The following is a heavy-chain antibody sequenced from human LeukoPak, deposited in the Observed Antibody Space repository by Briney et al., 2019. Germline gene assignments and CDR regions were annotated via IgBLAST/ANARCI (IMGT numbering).Heavy chain of an antibody. Sequence: PGGSLRLSCAASGFNFNDYGIHWVRQAPGKGLEWVTVTSYNGNNQYYADSVKGRFTISRDNSKNTVYLQMNSLRGDDTAVYYCAKEGATMGFDYWGQGILVTVSS. J-gene: IGHJ4*02. CDR2: TSYNGNNQ. V-gene: IGHV3-30*18. D-gene: IGHD5-24*01. CDR1: GFNFNDYG. CDR3: AKEGATMGFDY.